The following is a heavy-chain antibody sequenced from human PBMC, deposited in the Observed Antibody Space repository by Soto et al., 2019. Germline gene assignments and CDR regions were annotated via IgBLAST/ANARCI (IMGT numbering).Heavy chain of an antibody. CDR3: ASSPRGYCSSTSCRELGNYYGMDV. CDR1: GYSVTKYW. J-gene: IGHJ6*02. D-gene: IGHD2-2*01. CDR2: IYPDESDT. V-gene: IGHV5-51*01. Sequence: PGESLKISGEGSGYSVTKYWIGWVRQMPGKGLEWMAIIYPDESDTRYSPSFQGQVTISADKSISTAYLQWSSLKASDTAMYYCASSPRGYCSSTSCRELGNYYGMDVWGQGTTVTVSS.